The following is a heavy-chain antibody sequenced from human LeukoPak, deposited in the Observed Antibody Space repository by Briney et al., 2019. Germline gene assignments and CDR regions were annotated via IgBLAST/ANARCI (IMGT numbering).Heavy chain of an antibody. CDR1: EFTVSNTY. CDR2: MQTGGNT. J-gene: IGHJ4*02. V-gene: IGHV3-53*01. CDR3: VGDNYGLGSLDY. D-gene: IGHD3-10*01. Sequence: PGGSLRLSCTASEFTVSNTYMSWARQAPGKGLEWVSLMQTGGNTYYADSVKGRFTISRDTSKNTLSLQMNSLRAEDTAVYYCVGDNYGLGSLDYWGQGTLVTVSS.